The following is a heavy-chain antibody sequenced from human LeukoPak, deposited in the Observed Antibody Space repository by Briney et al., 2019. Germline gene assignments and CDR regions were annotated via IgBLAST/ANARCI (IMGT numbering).Heavy chain of an antibody. V-gene: IGHV3-23*01. CDR1: GFTFSSYA. Sequence: GGSLRLSCAASGFTFSSYAMSWVRQAPGKGLEWVSAISGSGGSTYYADSVKGRFTISRDNSKTTLYLQMNSLRAEDTAVYYCAKDLESSGWYGDWGQGTLVTVSS. J-gene: IGHJ4*02. CDR2: ISGSGGST. CDR3: AKDLESSGWYGD. D-gene: IGHD6-19*01.